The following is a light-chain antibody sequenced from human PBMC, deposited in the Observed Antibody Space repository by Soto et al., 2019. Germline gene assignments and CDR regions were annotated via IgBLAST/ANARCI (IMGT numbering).Light chain of an antibody. J-gene: IGKJ1*01. CDR1: QSISSN. V-gene: IGKV3-15*01. CDR2: GAS. CDR3: QQYKNWPPWT. Sequence: EIVMTQSPATLSVSPGERATLSCRASQSISSNLAWYQQKPGQAPRLLIYGASTRATGIPARFSGSGSGTEFTLTINSLQSXDXXXXXCQQYKNWPPWTFGQGTKVXIK.